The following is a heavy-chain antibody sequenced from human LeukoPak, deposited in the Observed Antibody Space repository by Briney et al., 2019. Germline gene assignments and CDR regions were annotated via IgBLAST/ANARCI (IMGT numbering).Heavy chain of an antibody. J-gene: IGHJ6*03. D-gene: IGHD1-26*01. V-gene: IGHV4-4*07. Sequence: SETLSLTCTVSGGSISSYYWSWIRQPAGKGLEWIGRIYTSGSTNYNPSLKSRVTMSVDTSKNQFSLKLSSVTAADTAVYYCAREYSESYFSYYMDVWGKGTTVTVSS. CDR1: GGSISSYY. CDR3: AREYSESYFSYYMDV. CDR2: IYTSGST.